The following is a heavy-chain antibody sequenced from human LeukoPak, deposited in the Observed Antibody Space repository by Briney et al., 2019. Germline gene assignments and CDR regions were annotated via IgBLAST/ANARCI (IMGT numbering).Heavy chain of an antibody. CDR2: INHSGST. D-gene: IGHD3-16*02. CDR1: GGSFSGYY. V-gene: IGHV4-34*01. CDR3: ARGHYDYVWGSYRYTRNDYYYYMDV. J-gene: IGHJ6*03. Sequence: SEILSLTCAVYGGSFSGYYWSWIHQPPGKGLEWIGEINHSGSTNYNPSLKSRVTISVDTSKNQFSLKLSSVTAAATAVYYCARGHYDYVWGSYRYTRNDYYYYMDVWGKGTTVTVSS.